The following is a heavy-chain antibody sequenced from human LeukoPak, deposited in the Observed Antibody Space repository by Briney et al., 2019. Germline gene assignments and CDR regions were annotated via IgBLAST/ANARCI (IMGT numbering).Heavy chain of an antibody. Sequence: ASVKVSCKASGYTFTDCYMHWVRQAPGQGLEWMGWINPNSGATKYAQKFQGRVTMTRDTSISTAYMELRRLRSDDTAVYYCARDAAVGGTEWFDPWGQGTLVTVSS. J-gene: IGHJ5*02. CDR1: GYTFTDCY. CDR3: ARDAAVGGTEWFDP. V-gene: IGHV1-2*02. CDR2: INPNSGAT. D-gene: IGHD6-13*01.